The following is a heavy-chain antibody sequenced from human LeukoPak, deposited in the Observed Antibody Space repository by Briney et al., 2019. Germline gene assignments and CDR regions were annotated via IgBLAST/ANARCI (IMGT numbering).Heavy chain of an antibody. CDR1: GYTFTSYG. CDR2: ISAYNGNT. Sequence: ASVKVSCKASGYTFTSYGISWVRQAPGQGLEWMGWISAYNGNTNYAQKLQGRVTMTTDTSTSTAYMELRSLRSDDTAVYYCAREAGYDFWSGYYTSYTDYWGQGTLVTVSS. CDR3: AREAGYDFWSGYYTSYTDY. D-gene: IGHD3-3*01. V-gene: IGHV1-18*01. J-gene: IGHJ4*02.